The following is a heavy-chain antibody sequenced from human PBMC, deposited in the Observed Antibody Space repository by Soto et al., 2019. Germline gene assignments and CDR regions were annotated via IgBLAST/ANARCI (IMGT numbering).Heavy chain of an antibody. J-gene: IGHJ5*02. V-gene: IGHV4-39*01. D-gene: IGHD6-13*01. Sequence: SETLSLTCTVSGGSISSGTYSWGWIRQPPGKGLEWIGNSYFTGNTHYNPSLNSRVTMSVDTSKSQFSLSLSSVTAADTAVYYCARHRTGYSSSWFDPWGQGTLVTVSS. CDR2: SYFTGNT. CDR1: GGSISSGTYS. CDR3: ARHRTGYSSSWFDP.